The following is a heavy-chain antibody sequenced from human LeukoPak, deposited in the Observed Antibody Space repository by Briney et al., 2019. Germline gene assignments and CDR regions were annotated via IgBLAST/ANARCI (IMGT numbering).Heavy chain of an antibody. CDR3: ARHKGIGYNSGSYSTFDY. V-gene: IGHV5-51*01. D-gene: IGHD3-10*01. CDR2: IYPGDSDT. CDR1: GYTFTSYW. Sequence: GESLKISCKGSGYTFTSYWIGWVRQMPGKGLEGMGIIYPGDSDTRYSPSFQGQVTISADKSISTAYLQWSSLKASDTAMYYCARHKGIGYNSGSYSTFDYWGQGTLVTVSS. J-gene: IGHJ4*02.